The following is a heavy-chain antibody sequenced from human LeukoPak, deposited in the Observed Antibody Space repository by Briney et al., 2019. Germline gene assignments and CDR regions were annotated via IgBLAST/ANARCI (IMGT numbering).Heavy chain of an antibody. CDR3: AKDFNPPWADPAFGY. J-gene: IGHJ4*02. V-gene: IGHV3-9*01. CDR2: ISWNSGSI. D-gene: IGHD7-27*01. Sequence: PGRSLRLSCAASGFTFDDYAMHWVRQAPGKGLEWVSGISWNSGSIGYADSVKGRFTISRDNAKNSLYLQMNSLRAVDTALYYCAKDFNPPWADPAFGYWGQGTLVTVSS. CDR1: GFTFDDYA.